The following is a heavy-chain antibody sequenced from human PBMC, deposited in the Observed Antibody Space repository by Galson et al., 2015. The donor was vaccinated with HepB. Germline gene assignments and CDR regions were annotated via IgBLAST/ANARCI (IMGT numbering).Heavy chain of an antibody. J-gene: IGHJ6*02. Sequence: SLRLSCAASGFTFSSYAMSWVRQAPGKGLEWVSAISGSGGSKYYADSVKGRFTISRDNSKNTLYLQMNSLRAEDTAVYYCAKFLGTVVTPYYYYGMDVWGQGTTVTVSS. CDR1: GFTFSSYA. CDR3: AKFLGTVVTPYYYYGMDV. D-gene: IGHD4-23*01. CDR2: ISGSGGSK. V-gene: IGHV3-23*01.